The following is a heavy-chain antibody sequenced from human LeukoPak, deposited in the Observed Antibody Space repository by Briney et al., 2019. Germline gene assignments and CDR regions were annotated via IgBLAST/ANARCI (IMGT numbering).Heavy chain of an antibody. Sequence: PSETLSLTCAVYGGSFSGYYWSWIRQPPGKGLEWIGYIYYSGSTNYNPSLKSRVTISVDTSKNQFSLKLSSVTAADTAVYYCARDRSLDYWGQGTLVTVSS. D-gene: IGHD2-15*01. J-gene: IGHJ4*02. CDR3: ARDRSLDY. CDR2: IYYSGST. V-gene: IGHV4-59*01. CDR1: GGSFSGYY.